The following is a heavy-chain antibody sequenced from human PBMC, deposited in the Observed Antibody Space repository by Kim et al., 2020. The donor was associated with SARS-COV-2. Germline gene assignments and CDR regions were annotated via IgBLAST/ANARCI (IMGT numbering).Heavy chain of an antibody. D-gene: IGHD1-26*01. J-gene: IGHJ4*02. CDR3: ASGGGSSSVHEH. V-gene: IGHV4-59*08. CDR2: VSYTGSI. CDR1: GVSVSAYY. Sequence: SETLSLICSLSGVSVSAYYWSWLRQSPGRAPEWLAHVSYTGSIEYSPSLRSRGAISLDTSKREFSLKLSSVTALDSATYFCASGGGSSSVHEHWGQGMLV.